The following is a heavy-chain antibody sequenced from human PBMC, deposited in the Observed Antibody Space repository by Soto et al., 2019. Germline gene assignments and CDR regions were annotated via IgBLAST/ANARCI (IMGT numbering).Heavy chain of an antibody. V-gene: IGHV3-23*01. D-gene: IGHD2-21*02. Sequence: FLRLSCASTGFTFSVYAMTWVRQAPGKGLEWVSAVTANGGSTYSADSVKGRFTISRDNPKNTLFLQMNSLRAEDTAVYYCASLGVGDWANYYYYYGMDVWGQGTKVTVSS. J-gene: IGHJ6*02. CDR3: ASLGVGDWANYYYYYGMDV. CDR1: GFTFSVYA. CDR2: VTANGGST.